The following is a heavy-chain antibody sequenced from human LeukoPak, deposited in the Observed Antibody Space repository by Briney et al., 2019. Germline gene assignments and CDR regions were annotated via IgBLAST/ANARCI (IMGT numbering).Heavy chain of an antibody. CDR3: ARHGYTSGWVRS. J-gene: IGHJ1*01. V-gene: IGHV3-23*01. CDR2: ISGSGGST. CDR1: GFTFSSYA. Sequence: QAGGSLRLSCAASGFTFSSYAMSWVRQAPGKGLEWVSAISGSGGSTYYADSVKGRFTISRDNSKNTLYLQMNSLRAEDTAVYYCARHGYTSGWVRSWGQGTLVTVST. D-gene: IGHD6-19*01.